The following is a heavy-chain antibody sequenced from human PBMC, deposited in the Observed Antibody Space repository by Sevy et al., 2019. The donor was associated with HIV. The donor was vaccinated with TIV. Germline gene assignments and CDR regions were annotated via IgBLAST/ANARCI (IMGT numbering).Heavy chain of an antibody. CDR2: ISYDGSNK. J-gene: IGHJ4*02. V-gene: IGHV3-30-3*01. CDR3: AREGVYCSGGSCPFDY. CDR1: GFTFSSYA. Sequence: GGSLRLSCAASGFTFSSYAMHWVRQAPGKVLEWVAVISYDGSNKYYVDSVKGRFTISRDNSKNTLYLQMNSLRAEDTAVYYCAREGVYCSGGSCPFDYWGQGTLVTVSS. D-gene: IGHD2-15*01.